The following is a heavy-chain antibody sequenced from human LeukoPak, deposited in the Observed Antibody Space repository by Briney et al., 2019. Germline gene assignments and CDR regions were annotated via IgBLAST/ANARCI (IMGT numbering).Heavy chain of an antibody. CDR2: IIPIFGTA. D-gene: IGHD5-24*01. Sequence: ASVKVSCKASGGTFSSYAISWVRQAPGQGLEWMGGIIPIFGTANYAQKFQGRVTITTDESTSTAYMELSSLRSEDTAVYYCARGPYNYLHLGYWGQGTLVTASS. J-gene: IGHJ4*02. V-gene: IGHV1-69*05. CDR3: ARGPYNYLHLGY. CDR1: GGTFSSYA.